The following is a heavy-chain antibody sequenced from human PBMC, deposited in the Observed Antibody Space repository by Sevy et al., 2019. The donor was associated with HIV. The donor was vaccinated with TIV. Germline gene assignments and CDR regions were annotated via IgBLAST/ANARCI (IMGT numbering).Heavy chain of an antibody. D-gene: IGHD3-10*01. J-gene: IGHJ6*02. CDR3: ARVVGYVSGNYYKYYYDLYV. Sequence: GGSLRLSCTASGFSFNSYDMNWVRQAPGKGLEWVSSISSVSTIIYYGDSVRGRFSISRDNAKKSLYLQMNSLRVEDTAVYYCARVVGYVSGNYYKYYYDLYVWGQGTAVTVSS. CDR2: ISSVSTII. CDR1: GFSFNSYD. V-gene: IGHV3-21*01.